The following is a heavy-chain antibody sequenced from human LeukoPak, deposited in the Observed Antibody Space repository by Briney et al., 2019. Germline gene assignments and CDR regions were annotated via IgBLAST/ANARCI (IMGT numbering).Heavy chain of an antibody. CDR3: AREVEHAFDI. CDR2: ISSSSSTI. CDR1: GFTFSSYS. D-gene: IGHD1-1*01. V-gene: IGHV3-48*01. J-gene: IGHJ3*02. Sequence: PGGSLRLSCAASGFTFSSYSMTWVRQAPGKGLEWVSYISSSSSTIYYADSVKGRFTISRDNAKNSLYLQMYSLRAEDTAVYYCAREVEHAFDIWGQGTMVTVSS.